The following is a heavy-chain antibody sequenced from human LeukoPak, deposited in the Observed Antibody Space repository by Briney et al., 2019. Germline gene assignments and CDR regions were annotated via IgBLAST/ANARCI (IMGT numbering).Heavy chain of an antibody. J-gene: IGHJ5*02. CDR3: ARTTTGYRYNWFDP. V-gene: IGHV4-31*11. D-gene: IGHD1-1*01. CDR1: GGSFSGYY. Sequence: SETLSLTCAVYGGSFSGYYWSWIRQHPGKGLEWIGYIYYSGSTYYNPSPKSRVTISVDTSKNQFSLKLSSVTAADTAVYYCARTTTGYRYNWFDPWGREPWSPSPQ. CDR2: IYYSGST.